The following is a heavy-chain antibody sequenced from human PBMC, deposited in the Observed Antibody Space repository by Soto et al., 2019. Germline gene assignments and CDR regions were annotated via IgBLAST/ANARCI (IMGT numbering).Heavy chain of an antibody. J-gene: IGHJ4*02. CDR1: GGTFSSYY. CDR3: ARDPYCSSTSCHSPFDY. Sequence: ASVKVSCKASGGTFSSYYMHWVRQAPGQGLEWMGIINPSGGSTSYAQKFQGRVTMTRDTSTSTVYMELSSLRSEDTAVYYCARDPYCSSTSCHSPFDYWGQGTLVTVSS. D-gene: IGHD2-2*02. V-gene: IGHV1-46*03. CDR2: INPSGGST.